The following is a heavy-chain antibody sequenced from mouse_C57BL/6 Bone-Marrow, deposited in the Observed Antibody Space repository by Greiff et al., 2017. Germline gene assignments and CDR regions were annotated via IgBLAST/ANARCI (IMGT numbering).Heavy chain of an antibody. Sequence: EVQRVESGGGLVKPGGSLKLSCAASGFTFSDYGMHWVRQAPEKGLEWVAYISSGSSTIYYADTVKGRFTISRDTANNTLFLQMTSRRSEDTAMYDCARPRLLRSARFAYWGQGTLVTVS. V-gene: IGHV5-17*01. J-gene: IGHJ3*01. CDR3: ARPRLLRSARFAY. CDR1: GFTFSDYG. CDR2: ISSGSSTI.